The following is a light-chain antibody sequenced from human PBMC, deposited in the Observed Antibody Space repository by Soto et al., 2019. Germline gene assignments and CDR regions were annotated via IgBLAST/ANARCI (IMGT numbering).Light chain of an antibody. J-gene: IGKJ1*01. CDR3: QQCGSSPWT. V-gene: IGKV3-20*01. Sequence: EIVLTQSPGTLSLSPGERATLSCRASQSVSSTYLAWYQQKPGQAPRLLIHGASSRATGIPDRFSGSGSGTDFTFTISRLELEDFAVYYCQQCGSSPWTFGQGTKVEIK. CDR2: GAS. CDR1: QSVSSTY.